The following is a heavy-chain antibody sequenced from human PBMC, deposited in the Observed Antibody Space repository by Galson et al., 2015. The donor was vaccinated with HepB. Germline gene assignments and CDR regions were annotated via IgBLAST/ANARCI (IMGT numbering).Heavy chain of an antibody. CDR2: IIPIFGTA. V-gene: IGHV1-69*13. J-gene: IGHJ5*02. D-gene: IGHD2-2*01. CDR1: GGTFSSYA. Sequence: SVKVSCKASGGTFSSYAISWVRQAPGQGLEWMGGIIPIFGTANYAQKFQGRVTITADESTSTAYMELSSLRSEDTAVYYCARWHCSSTSCYAANNWFDPWGQGTLVTVSS. CDR3: ARWHCSSTSCYAANNWFDP.